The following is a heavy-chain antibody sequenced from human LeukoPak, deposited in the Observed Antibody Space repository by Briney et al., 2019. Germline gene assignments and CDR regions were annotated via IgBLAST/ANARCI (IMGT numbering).Heavy chain of an antibody. V-gene: IGHV1-24*01. D-gene: IGHD5-18*01. CDR1: GSTLTKLS. J-gene: IGHJ4*02. Sequence: ASVKVSCKVSGSTLTKLSMHWVRQAPGQGLQWMGGFDPDDGETIYAPKFKGRVTLTEDTSTDTAYMELRSLRSEDTALSYCAAGNVDTAFFFDYWGQGTLVTVSS. CDR3: AAGNVDTAFFFDY. CDR2: FDPDDGET.